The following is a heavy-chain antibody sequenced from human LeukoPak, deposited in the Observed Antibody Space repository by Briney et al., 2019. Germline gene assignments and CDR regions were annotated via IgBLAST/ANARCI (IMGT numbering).Heavy chain of an antibody. CDR3: ARSRWSGERTGLYFDY. V-gene: IGHV3-21*01. Sequence: SGGSLRLSCAASGFNFSTYGMSWVRQAPGKGLEWVSSISSSSSYIYYADSVKGRFTISRDNAKNSLYLQMNGLRAEDTAVYYCARSRWSGERTGLYFDYWGPGTLVTVSS. CDR1: GFNFSTYG. CDR2: ISSSSSYI. D-gene: IGHD3-3*01. J-gene: IGHJ4*02.